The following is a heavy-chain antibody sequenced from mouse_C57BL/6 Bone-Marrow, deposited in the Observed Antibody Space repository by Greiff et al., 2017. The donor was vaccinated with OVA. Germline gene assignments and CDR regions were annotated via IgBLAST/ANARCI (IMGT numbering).Heavy chain of an antibody. D-gene: IGHD1-2*01. CDR1: GYTFTDYN. CDR2: INPNNGGT. CDR3: ARSHYNWFAY. V-gene: IGHV1-18*01. J-gene: IGHJ3*01. Sequence: VQLQQSGPELVKPGASVKIPCKASGYTFTDYNMDWVKQSHGKSLEWIGDINPNNGGTIYNQKFKGKATLTVDKSSSTAYMELRSLTSEDTAVYYCARSHYNWFAYWGQGTLVTVSA.